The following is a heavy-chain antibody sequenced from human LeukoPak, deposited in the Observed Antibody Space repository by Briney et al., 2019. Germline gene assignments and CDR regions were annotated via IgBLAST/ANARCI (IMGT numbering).Heavy chain of an antibody. CDR2: INPSGGST. D-gene: IGHD3-22*01. J-gene: IGHJ3*02. CDR3: ARGGYYYDSSGYYPPGAFGI. Sequence: ASVKVSCKASGYTFTSYYMHWVRQAPGQGLEWMGIINPSGGSTSYAQKFQGRVTMTRDTSTSTVYMELSSLRSEDTAVYYCARGGYYYDSSGYYPPGAFGIWGQGTMVTVSS. CDR1: GYTFTSYY. V-gene: IGHV1-46*01.